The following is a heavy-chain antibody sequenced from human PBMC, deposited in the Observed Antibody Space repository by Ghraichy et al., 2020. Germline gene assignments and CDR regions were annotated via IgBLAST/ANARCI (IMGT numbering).Heavy chain of an antibody. CDR2: IKSKTDGGTT. CDR3: TTDLRYNWNS. D-gene: IGHD1-7*01. Sequence: VGGVRQAPGEGLEWVGRIKSKTDGGTTDYAAPVKGRFTISREDSENTLYLQMNSLKTEDTAVYYCTTDLRYNWNSWGQGTLFTVSS. J-gene: IGHJ4*02. V-gene: IGHV3-15*01.